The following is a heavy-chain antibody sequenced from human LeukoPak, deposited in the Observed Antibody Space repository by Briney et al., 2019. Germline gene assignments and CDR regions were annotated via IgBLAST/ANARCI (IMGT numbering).Heavy chain of an antibody. CDR2: IIPIFGTA. CDR1: GGTFSSYA. CDR3: ARDLLSEGYFDY. Sequence: GSSVKVSRKASGGTFSSYAISWVRQAPGQGLEWMGGIIPIFGTANYAQKFQGRVTITTDGSTSTAYMELSILRSEDTAVYYCARDLLSEGYFDYWGQGTLVTVSS. V-gene: IGHV1-69*05. J-gene: IGHJ4*02.